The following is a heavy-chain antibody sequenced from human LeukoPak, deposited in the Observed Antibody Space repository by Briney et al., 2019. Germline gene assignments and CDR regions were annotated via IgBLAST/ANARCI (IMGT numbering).Heavy chain of an antibody. Sequence: PGGSLRLSCAASGFTVSSNYMSWVRQAPGKGLEWVSVIYSGGSTYYADSVKGRFTISRDNAKKSLYLEMNNLRAEDTAVYYCATDGAGFDTWGQGVLVTVSS. CDR3: ATDGAGFDT. J-gene: IGHJ5*02. V-gene: IGHV3-53*01. CDR1: GFTVSSNY. CDR2: IYSGGST.